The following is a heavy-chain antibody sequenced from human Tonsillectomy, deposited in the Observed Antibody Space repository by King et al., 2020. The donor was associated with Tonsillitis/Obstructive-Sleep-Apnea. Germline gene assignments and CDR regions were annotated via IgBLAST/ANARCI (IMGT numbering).Heavy chain of an antibody. D-gene: IGHD3-9*01. Sequence: VQLQQWGAGLLKPSETLSLTCAVYGGSFSGYYWSWIRQPPGKALEWIGEINHGGSTRYNPSLKSRVTISLDSSKKQFSLKLTSMIAADTAVYYCARGDLLTGYYASTDFDYWGQGTLVTVSS. CDR1: GGSFSGYY. V-gene: IGHV4-34*01. CDR3: ARGDLLTGYYASTDFDY. J-gene: IGHJ4*02. CDR2: INHGGST.